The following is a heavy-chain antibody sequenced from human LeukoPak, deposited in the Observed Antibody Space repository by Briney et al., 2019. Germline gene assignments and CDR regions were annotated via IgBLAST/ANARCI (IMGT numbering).Heavy chain of an antibody. V-gene: IGHV4-39*07. Sequence: PSETLSLTCTVTAGSITSSSYYWGWIRQPPGKGLEWIGSIHYSGSTYYNPSLKTRVTISVDTSRNQFSLKLSSVTAADTAVYYCARSHLFDYYDSSGYYYDYWGQGTLVTVSS. J-gene: IGHJ4*02. CDR2: IHYSGST. CDR1: AGSITSSSYY. CDR3: ARSHLFDYYDSSGYYYDY. D-gene: IGHD3-22*01.